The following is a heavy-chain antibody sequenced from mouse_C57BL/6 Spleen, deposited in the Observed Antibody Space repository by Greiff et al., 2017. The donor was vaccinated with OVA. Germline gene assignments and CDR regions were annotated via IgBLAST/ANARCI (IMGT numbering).Heavy chain of an antibody. Sequence: EVNVVESEGGLVQPGSSMKLSCTASGFTFSDYYMAWVRQVPEKGLEWVANINYDGSSTYYLDSLKSRFIISRDNAKNILYLQMSSLKSEDTATYYCAREEDGSSYGFAYWGQGTLVTVSA. CDR3: AREEDGSSYGFAY. CDR2: INYDGSST. D-gene: IGHD1-1*01. J-gene: IGHJ3*01. V-gene: IGHV5-16*01. CDR1: GFTFSDYY.